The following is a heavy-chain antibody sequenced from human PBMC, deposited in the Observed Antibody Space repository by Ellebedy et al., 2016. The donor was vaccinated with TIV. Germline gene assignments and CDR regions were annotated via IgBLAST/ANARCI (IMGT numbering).Heavy chain of an antibody. V-gene: IGHV3-30*02. J-gene: IGHJ4*02. D-gene: IGHD1-26*01. CDR1: GLTFSSFG. CDR3: AKDRGGSYYYYFDY. CDR2: IRYDESDK. Sequence: GESLKISCVASGLTFSSFGMHWVRQAPGKGLEWVAFIRYDESDKHYADSVKGRFTISRDASKSTLYLQMNSLRVEDTAVYYCAKDRGGSYYYYFDYWGQGTLVTVSS.